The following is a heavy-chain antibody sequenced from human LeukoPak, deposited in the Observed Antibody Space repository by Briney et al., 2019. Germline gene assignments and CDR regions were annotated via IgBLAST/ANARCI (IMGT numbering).Heavy chain of an antibody. D-gene: IGHD3-10*01. CDR2: ISAYNGNT. CDR1: GYTFTSYG. J-gene: IGHJ3*02. Sequence: ASVKVSCKASGYTFTSYGISWVRQAPGQGLEWMGWISAYNGNTNYAQKLQGRVTMTTDTSTSTAYTELRSLRSDDTAVYYCARALRVGVISGAFDIWGQGTMVTVSS. V-gene: IGHV1-18*01. CDR3: ARALRVGVISGAFDI.